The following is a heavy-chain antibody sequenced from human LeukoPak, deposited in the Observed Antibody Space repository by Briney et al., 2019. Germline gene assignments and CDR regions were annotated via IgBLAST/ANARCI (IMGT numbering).Heavy chain of an antibody. CDR1: GYTFTGYY. CDR2: ISAYNGNT. J-gene: IGHJ4*02. D-gene: IGHD3-10*01. CDR3: ARDVNGIGWFGELLSRFDY. Sequence: ASVKVSCKTSGYTFTGYYIQWVRQAPGQGLEWMGWISAYNGNTNYAQKLRGRVTMTTDTSTSTAYMELRSLRSDDTAVYYCARDVNGIGWFGELLSRFDYWGQGTLVTVSS. V-gene: IGHV1-18*04.